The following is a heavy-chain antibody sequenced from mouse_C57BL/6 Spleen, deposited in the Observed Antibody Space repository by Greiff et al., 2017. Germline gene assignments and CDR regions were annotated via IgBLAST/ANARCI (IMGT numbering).Heavy chain of an antibody. CDR2: IDPSDSYT. CDR3: ARWGSTGVASDWYFDV. CDR1: GYTFTSYW. Sequence: QVQLQQPGAELVMPGASVKLSCKASGYTFTSYWMHWVKQRPGQGLEWIGEIDPSDSYTNYNQKFKGKSTLTVDKSSSTAYMQLSSLTSEGSAVYYCARWGSTGVASDWYFDVWGTGTPVTASS. J-gene: IGHJ1*03. D-gene: IGHD1-1*01. V-gene: IGHV1-69*01.